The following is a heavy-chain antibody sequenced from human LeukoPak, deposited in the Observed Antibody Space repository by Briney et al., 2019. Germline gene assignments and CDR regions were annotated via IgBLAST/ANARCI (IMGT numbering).Heavy chain of an antibody. CDR3: ARDDRHSSSSSRGYYYYGMDV. CDR2: IIPIFGTA. J-gene: IGHJ6*02. CDR1: GGTFSSYA. V-gene: IGHV1-69*13. Sequence: SVKVSCKASGGTFSSYAISWVRQAPGQGLEWMGGIIPIFGTANYAQKFQGRVTITADESTSTAYMELSSLRSEDTAVYYCARDDRHSSSSSRGYYYYGMDVWGQGTTVTVSS. D-gene: IGHD6-6*01.